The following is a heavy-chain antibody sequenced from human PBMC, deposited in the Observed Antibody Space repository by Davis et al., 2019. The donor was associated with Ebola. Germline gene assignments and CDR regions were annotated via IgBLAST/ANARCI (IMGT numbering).Heavy chain of an antibody. J-gene: IGHJ6*04. CDR1: GYTFTSYG. Sequence: AASVKVSCKASGYTFTSYGISWVRQAPGQGLEWMGWISAYNGNTNYAQSVQGRVTMTTDTSTSTAYMELRRLTSDDTAVYYCARDLYGDYGYYGMDVWGKGTTVTVSS. CDR2: ISAYNGNT. CDR3: ARDLYGDYGYYGMDV. V-gene: IGHV1-18*01. D-gene: IGHD4-17*01.